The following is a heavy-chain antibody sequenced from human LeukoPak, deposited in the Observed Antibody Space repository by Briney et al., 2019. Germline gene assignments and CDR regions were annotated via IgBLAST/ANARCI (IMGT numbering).Heavy chain of an antibody. D-gene: IGHD6-13*01. J-gene: IGHJ6*03. Sequence: GSLRLSCAASGFTFSSRGMHWVRQAPGKGLEGGAFIRYDGSNKYYADSVKGGFTISRDNSKNTLYLQMNSLRAEDTAVYYCAKVHAGYSSSYYFFYYMDVWGKGTTVTVSS. CDR1: GFTFSSRG. CDR2: IRYDGSNK. CDR3: AKVHAGYSSSYYFFYYMDV. V-gene: IGHV3-30*02.